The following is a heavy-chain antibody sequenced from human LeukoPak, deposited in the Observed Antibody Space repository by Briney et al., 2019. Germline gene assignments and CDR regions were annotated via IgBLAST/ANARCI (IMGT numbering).Heavy chain of an antibody. CDR3: ARDRYSSAETNYYYYMDV. Sequence: SVKVSCKASGGTFSSYAISWVRQAPGQGLEWMGGIIPIFGTANYAQKFQGRVTITADESTSTAYMELGSLRSEDTAVYYCARDRYSSAETNYYYYMDVWGRGTTVTVSS. D-gene: IGHD3-16*02. J-gene: IGHJ6*03. CDR2: IIPIFGTA. CDR1: GGTFSSYA. V-gene: IGHV1-69*13.